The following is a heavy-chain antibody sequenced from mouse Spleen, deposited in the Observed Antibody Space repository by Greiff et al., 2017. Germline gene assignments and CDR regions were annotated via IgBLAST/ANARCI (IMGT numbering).Heavy chain of an antibody. V-gene: IGHV1-52*01. CDR2: IDPSDSET. J-gene: IGHJ2*01. Sequence: QVQLQQPGAELVRPGSSVKLSCKASGYTFTSYWMHWVKQRPIQGLEWIGNIDPSDSETHYNQKFKDKATLTVDKSSSTAYMQLSSLTSEDSAVYYCARARYGNSRGFDYWGQGTTLTVSS. CDR1: GYTFTSYW. D-gene: IGHD2-10*02. CDR3: ARARYGNSRGFDY.